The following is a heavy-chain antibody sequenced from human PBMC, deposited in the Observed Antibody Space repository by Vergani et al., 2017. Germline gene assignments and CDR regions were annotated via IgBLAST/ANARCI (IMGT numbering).Heavy chain of an antibody. D-gene: IGHD3-22*01. J-gene: IGHJ4*02. CDR3: ARVRTEVGVWDSSGYDGLGY. CDR2: INPSGGST. V-gene: IGHV1-46*01. Sequence: QVQLVQSGAEVKKPGASVKVSCKASGGTFSSNAISWVRQAPGQGLEWMGIINPSGGSTSYAQKFQGRVTMTRDTSTSTVDMELSSLRSEDTAVYYWARVRTEVGVWDSSGYDGLGYWGQGTLVTVSS. CDR1: GGTFSSNA.